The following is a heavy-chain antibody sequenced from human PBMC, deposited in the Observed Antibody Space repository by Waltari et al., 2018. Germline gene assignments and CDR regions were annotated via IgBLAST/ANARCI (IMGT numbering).Heavy chain of an antibody. CDR2: IYTNETT. D-gene: IGHD3-22*01. J-gene: IGHJ4*02. Sequence: QVQLQESGPGLVKPTETLSLTCTVSGDSISGYYWSWIRQPAGTGLEWIGRIYTNETTNFNPSLKSRVTMSVDTSKNQFSLKLSSVTAADTAVYYCARDRGRGDSSGHPPHPFDYWGQGSLVIVSS. CDR1: GDSISGYY. CDR3: ARDRGRGDSSGHPPHPFDY. V-gene: IGHV4-4*07.